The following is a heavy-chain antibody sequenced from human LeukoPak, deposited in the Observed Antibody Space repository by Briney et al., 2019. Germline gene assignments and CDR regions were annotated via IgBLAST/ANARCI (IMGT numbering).Heavy chain of an antibody. V-gene: IGHV3-48*03. Sequence: GGSLRLSCAASRFTFSSYEMNWVRQAPGKGLEWVSYISASGGTKYYADSVKGRFTISRDNAKNSLSLQMNSLRAEDTAVYYCARGRGGYPDWGQGTMVTVSS. D-gene: IGHD5-12*01. CDR3: ARGRGGYPD. J-gene: IGHJ3*01. CDR2: ISASGGTK. CDR1: RFTFSSYE.